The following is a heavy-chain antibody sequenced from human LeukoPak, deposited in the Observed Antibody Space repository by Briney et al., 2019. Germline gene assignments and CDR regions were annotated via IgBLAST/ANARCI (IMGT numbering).Heavy chain of an antibody. J-gene: IGHJ4*02. V-gene: IGHV3-23*01. CDR3: ARIAAESQPRYYFDY. Sequence: PGGSLRLSCAASGFTFSSYAMSWVRQAPGKGLEWVSAISGSGGSTYYADSVKGRFTISRDNSKNTLFLQMNSLRAEDTAVYYCARIAAESQPRYYFDYWGQGTLVTVSS. CDR2: ISGSGGST. D-gene: IGHD6-13*01. CDR1: GFTFSSYA.